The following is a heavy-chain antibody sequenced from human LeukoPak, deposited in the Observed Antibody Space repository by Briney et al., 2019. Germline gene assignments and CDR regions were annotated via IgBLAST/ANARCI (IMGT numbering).Heavy chain of an antibody. V-gene: IGHV3-30*18. CDR2: ISYDRSNK. CDR3: AKERLLGDVWGSYRYDAFDI. J-gene: IGHJ3*02. Sequence: PGGSLRLSCAASGFSFGRYVMYWVRQAPGKGLEWVAVISYDRSNKYYADSVKGRFTISRDNSKNTLYLQMNSLRAEDTAVYYCAKERLLGDVWGSYRYDAFDIWGQGTMVTVSS. CDR1: GFSFGRYV. D-gene: IGHD3-16*02.